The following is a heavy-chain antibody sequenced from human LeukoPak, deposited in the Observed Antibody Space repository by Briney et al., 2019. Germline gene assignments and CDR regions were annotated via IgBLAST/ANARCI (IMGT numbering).Heavy chain of an antibody. CDR2: INANSGGT. Sequence: ASVKVSCKASGYTFTDYYIHWVRQAPGQGLDWMGWINANSGGTNYAQKFQGRVTMTRDTSISTAYMELSRLRSDDTAVYYCARRRGYTYGYELDYWGQGTLVSVSS. V-gene: IGHV1-2*02. J-gene: IGHJ4*02. CDR1: GYTFTDYY. D-gene: IGHD5-18*01. CDR3: ARRRGYTYGYELDY.